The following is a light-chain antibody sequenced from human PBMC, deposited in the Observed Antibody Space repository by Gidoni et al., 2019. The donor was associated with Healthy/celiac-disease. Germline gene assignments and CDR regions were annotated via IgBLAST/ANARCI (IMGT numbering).Light chain of an antibody. CDR2: AAS. Sequence: DIQMTQSPSSLSASVGDRVTITCRASQSISSYLNWYQQKPGKAPKLLIDAASSLQSGVPSRFSGSGSGTDFTLTISSLQPEDFATYYCRQSYSTLWTFGQGTKVEIK. CDR3: RQSYSTLWT. V-gene: IGKV1-39*01. CDR1: QSISSY. J-gene: IGKJ1*01.